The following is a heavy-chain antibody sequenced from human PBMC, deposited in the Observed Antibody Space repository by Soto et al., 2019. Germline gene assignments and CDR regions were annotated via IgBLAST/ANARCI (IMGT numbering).Heavy chain of an antibody. CDR1: GSALNSGNYY. CDR3: ARLRIATNNYKWFDP. Sequence: ALSLKCGVSGSALNSGNYYWSWIRQVPGKGLEWIGHIYVTGAVDYNPSLRDRITISQDTSERQFSLNLRLVTAADTAVYYCARLRIATNNYKWFDPWGQGTLVPVSS. J-gene: IGHJ5*02. CDR2: IYVTGAV. D-gene: IGHD2-21*01. V-gene: IGHV4-31*11.